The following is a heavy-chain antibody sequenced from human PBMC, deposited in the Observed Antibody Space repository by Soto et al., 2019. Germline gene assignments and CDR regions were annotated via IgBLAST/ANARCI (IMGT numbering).Heavy chain of an antibody. Sequence: GGSLRLSCAASGFTFSSYSMNWVRQAPGKGLEWVSSISSSSSYIYYADSVKGRFTISRDNAKNSLYLQMNSLRAEDTAVYYCARVPGGPYYYGMDVWGQGTTVTVSS. J-gene: IGHJ6*02. CDR1: GFTFSSYS. CDR2: ISSSSSYI. CDR3: ARVPGGPYYYGMDV. D-gene: IGHD2-15*01. V-gene: IGHV3-21*01.